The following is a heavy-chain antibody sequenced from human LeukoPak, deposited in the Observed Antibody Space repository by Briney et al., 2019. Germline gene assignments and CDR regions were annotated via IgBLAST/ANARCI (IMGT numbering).Heavy chain of an antibody. D-gene: IGHD4-23*01. J-gene: IGHJ4*02. CDR2: ITWNSGYK. CDR3: AKASDYGGNEFDY. V-gene: IGHV3-9*01. Sequence: GGSLRLSCAASGFTFEHYGMHWVRQVPGKGLEWVSYITWNSGYKGYADSVKGRFAISRDNAKNSMYLQMNSVTGDDTAFYYCAKASDYGGNEFDYWGQGALVTVSS. CDR1: GFTFEHYG.